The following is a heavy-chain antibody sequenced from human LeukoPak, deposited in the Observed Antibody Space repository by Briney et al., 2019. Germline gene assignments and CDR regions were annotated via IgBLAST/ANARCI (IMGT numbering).Heavy chain of an antibody. J-gene: IGHJ6*02. Sequence: LETLSLTCAVYGGSFSGYYWSWIRQPPGKGLEWIGEINHSGSTNYNPSLKSRVTISVDTSKNQFSLKLSSVTAADTAVYYCARDFFGQQLAFYYYYGMDVWGQGTTVTVSS. CDR3: ARDFFGQQLAFYYYYGMDV. V-gene: IGHV4-34*01. D-gene: IGHD6-13*01. CDR2: INHSGST. CDR1: GGSFSGYY.